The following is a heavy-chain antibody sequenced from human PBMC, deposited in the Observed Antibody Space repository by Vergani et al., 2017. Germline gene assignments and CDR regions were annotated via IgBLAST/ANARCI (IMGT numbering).Heavy chain of an antibody. CDR2: IYYSGST. CDR3: ARHSTVEWLVKLGWIDP. CDR1: GASIRSSNYY. J-gene: IGHJ5*02. V-gene: IGHV4-39*01. Sequence: QLQLQESGPGLVKPSATLSLTCSVSGASIRSSNYYWGWIRQPPGKGLKWIASIYYSGSTYYNPSLKSRVTISVDTSKNQLSLKLSSVTAADTAVYFCARHSTVEWLVKLGWIDPWGQGILVTVSS. D-gene: IGHD6-19*01.